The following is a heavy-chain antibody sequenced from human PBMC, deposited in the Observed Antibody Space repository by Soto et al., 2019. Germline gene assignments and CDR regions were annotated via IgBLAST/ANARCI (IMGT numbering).Heavy chain of an antibody. CDR2: IYYSGST. Sequence: AETLSLTCTVSGGSISSYYWSWIRQPPGKGLEWIGYIYYSGSTNYNPSLKSRVTISVDTSKNQFSLKLSSVTAADTAVYYCARDPYGMDVWGQGTTVTVSS. V-gene: IGHV4-59*01. J-gene: IGHJ6*02. CDR1: GGSISSYY. CDR3: ARDPYGMDV.